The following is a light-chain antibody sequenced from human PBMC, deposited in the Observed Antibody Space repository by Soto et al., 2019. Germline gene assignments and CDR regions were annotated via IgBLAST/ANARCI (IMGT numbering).Light chain of an antibody. J-gene: IGKJ2*01. CDR2: DAS. V-gene: IGKV3-20*01. CDR1: QSVSSRS. Sequence: EIVLTQSPGTLSLSPGERATLSCRASQSVSSRSLAWYQQKRGQAPRLLIYDASRRAPGIPDRFSGSGSGTDFTITIGRLEPEDFAVYHCPQDGSSSYTFGQGTKLEIK. CDR3: PQDGSSSYT.